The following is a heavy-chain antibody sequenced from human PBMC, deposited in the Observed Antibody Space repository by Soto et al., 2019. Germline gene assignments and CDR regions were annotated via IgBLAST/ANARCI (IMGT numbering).Heavy chain of an antibody. Sequence: EVQLLESGGGLVQPGGSLRLSCAASGFTFSSYAMSWVRQAPGKGLEWVSAISGSGGSTYYADSVKGRFTISRDNSKTTLYLQMNILRAEDTAVYYCASLKDALLWFGEAGGAFDIWGQGTMVTVSS. CDR1: GFTFSSYA. V-gene: IGHV3-23*01. D-gene: IGHD3-10*01. J-gene: IGHJ3*02. CDR2: ISGSGGST. CDR3: ASLKDALLWFGEAGGAFDI.